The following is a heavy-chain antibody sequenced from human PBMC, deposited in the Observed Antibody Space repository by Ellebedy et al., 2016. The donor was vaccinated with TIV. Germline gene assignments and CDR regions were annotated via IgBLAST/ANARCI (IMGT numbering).Heavy chain of an antibody. J-gene: IGHJ5*02. CDR1: GFTFSTYW. V-gene: IGHV3-74*01. D-gene: IGHD4/OR15-4a*01. CDR3: AKTMVTGFDP. Sequence: GESLKISCAASGFTFSTYWMHWVRQTPEKGLVWVSRISPDGSGTIYADSVKGRFSVSRDNAKNILYLEMNSLRVEDTAVYHCAKTMVTGFDPWGRGIQVTVSS. CDR2: ISPDGSGT.